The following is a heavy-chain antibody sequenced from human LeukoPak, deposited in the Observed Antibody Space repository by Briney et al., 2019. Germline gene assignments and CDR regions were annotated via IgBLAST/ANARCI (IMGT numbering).Heavy chain of an antibody. CDR1: GYTFTSYG. D-gene: IGHD5-12*01. CDR3: ARDLSGLSAFEI. Sequence: ASVRVSCKASGYTFTSYGISWVRQAPGQGLEWMGWISAYNGNTNYAQKLQGRVTMTTDTSTSTAYMELRSLRSDDTAVYYCARDLSGLSAFEIWGQGTMVTVSS. J-gene: IGHJ3*02. CDR2: ISAYNGNT. V-gene: IGHV1-18*01.